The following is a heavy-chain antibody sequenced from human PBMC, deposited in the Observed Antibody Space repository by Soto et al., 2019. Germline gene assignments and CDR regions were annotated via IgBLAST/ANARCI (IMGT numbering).Heavy chain of an antibody. J-gene: IGHJ4*02. CDR3: AHIANYYDNFHFDE. CDR2: IYWDDDK. D-gene: IGHD3-22*01. CDR1: GFSLSTRGVG. V-gene: IGHV2-5*02. Sequence: GSGPTLVNPTQTLTLTCTFSGFSLSTRGVGVGWIRQPPGKALEWLALIYWDDDKRYRPSLRSRLTISKDASRSQVVLTMSNLDPVDTATYYCAHIANYYDNFHFDEWGQGTPVTVSS.